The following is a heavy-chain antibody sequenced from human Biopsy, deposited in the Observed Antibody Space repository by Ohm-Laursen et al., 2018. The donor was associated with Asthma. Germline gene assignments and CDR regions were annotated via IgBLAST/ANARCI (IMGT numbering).Heavy chain of an antibody. V-gene: IGHV4-34*01. D-gene: IGHD3-3*01. J-gene: IGHJ6*02. Sequence: SDTLSLTCSMYGLSSSGYYWTWIRQPPGKGLEWIGESDHRGNTNINPTLKSRVTISKDKSANEFSLKMRSATAADTAIYYCARGPEWSGLDIWGQGTTVTVSS. CDR3: ARGPEWSGLDI. CDR1: GLSSSGYY. CDR2: SDHRGNT.